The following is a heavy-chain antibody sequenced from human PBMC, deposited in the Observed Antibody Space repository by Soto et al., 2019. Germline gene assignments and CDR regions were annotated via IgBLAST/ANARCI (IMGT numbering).Heavy chain of an antibody. V-gene: IGHV5-51*01. CDR2: IYPGDSDT. Sequence: PGESLKISCKGSGYSFTTYWIGWVRQMPGKGLEWMGIIYPGDSDTRYSPSFQGQVTISADKSITTAYLQWSSLKASDTAMYYCARRGVATRLNYYYLDVWGKGTTVTVSS. J-gene: IGHJ6*03. CDR1: GYSFTTYW. CDR3: ARRGVATRLNYYYLDV. D-gene: IGHD6-6*01.